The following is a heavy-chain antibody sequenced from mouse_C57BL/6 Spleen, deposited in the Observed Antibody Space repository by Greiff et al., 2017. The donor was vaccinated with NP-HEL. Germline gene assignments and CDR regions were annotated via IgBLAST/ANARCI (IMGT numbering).Heavy chain of an antibody. Sequence: VQLQQPGAELVRPGTSVKLSCKASGYTFTSYWMHWVKQRPGQGLEWIGGIDPSDSYTNYNQKFKGKATLTVDTSSSTAYMQLSSLTSEDAAVYYCARRYYYGSDDYWGQGTTLTVSS. CDR3: ARRYYYGSDDY. D-gene: IGHD1-1*01. J-gene: IGHJ2*01. CDR2: IDPSDSYT. V-gene: IGHV1-59*01. CDR1: GYTFTSYW.